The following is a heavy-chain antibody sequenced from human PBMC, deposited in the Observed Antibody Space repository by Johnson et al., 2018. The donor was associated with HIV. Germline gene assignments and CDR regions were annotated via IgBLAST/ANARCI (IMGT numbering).Heavy chain of an antibody. CDR3: ARGRKTVTTVRPSAFDI. J-gene: IGHJ3*02. V-gene: IGHV3-30*03. CDR2: ISYDGSDK. Sequence: VQLVESGGGVVQPGRSLRLSCAASGFTFSSYGMHWVRRAPGKGLEWVAVISYDGSDKYYADSVKGRFTISRDSSKNTLYLQMSSLRAQDTAVYYCARGRKTVTTVRPSAFDIWGQGTMVTVSS. D-gene: IGHD4-17*01. CDR1: GFTFSSYG.